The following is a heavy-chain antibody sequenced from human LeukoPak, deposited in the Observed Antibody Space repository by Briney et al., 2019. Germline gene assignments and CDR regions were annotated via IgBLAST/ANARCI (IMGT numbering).Heavy chain of an antibody. CDR2: IYSGGST. CDR1: GFTVSSNY. V-gene: IGHV3-66*01. J-gene: IGHJ6*02. D-gene: IGHD1-26*01. Sequence: GGSLRLSCAASGFTVSSNYMSWVRQAPGKGLEWVSVIYSGGSTYYADSVKGRFTISRDNSKNTLYLQTNSLRAEDTAVYYCARGRELPRSYYYYGMDVWGQGTTVTVSS. CDR3: ARGRELPRSYYYYGMDV.